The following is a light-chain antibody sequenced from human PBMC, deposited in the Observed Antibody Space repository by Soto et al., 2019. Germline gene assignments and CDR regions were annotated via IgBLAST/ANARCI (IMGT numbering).Light chain of an antibody. Sequence: DIPMTQSPSSLSASVGDRVTITCRASQSISNYLNWYQQKPGIAPKLLIYGASSLQSGVPSRVSGSGYGTDFTLTISSLQPEDFATYYCQHSYSIPRTFGGGTKVEIK. CDR3: QHSYSIPRT. CDR1: QSISNY. CDR2: GAS. J-gene: IGKJ4*01. V-gene: IGKV1-39*01.